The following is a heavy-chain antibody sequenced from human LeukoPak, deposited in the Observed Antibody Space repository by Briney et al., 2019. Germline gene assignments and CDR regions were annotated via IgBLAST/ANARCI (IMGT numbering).Heavy chain of an antibody. CDR1: DGSFSGFY. V-gene: IGHV4-34*04. D-gene: IGHD6-19*01. CDR2: INHSGTT. Sequence: SETLSLTCAVYDGSFSGFYWAWIRQSPGKGLEWIGEINHSGTTYLNPSFKSRTSISVDTSKNQFSLRLNSVTAADRAIYYCARMFRQRQVRKQYYGLDVWGQGTTVTVSS. CDR3: ARMFRQRQVRKQYYGLDV. J-gene: IGHJ6*02.